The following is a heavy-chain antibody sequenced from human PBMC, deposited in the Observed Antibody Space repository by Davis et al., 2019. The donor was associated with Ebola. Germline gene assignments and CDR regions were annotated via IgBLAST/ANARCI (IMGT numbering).Heavy chain of an antibody. CDR2: LLCDGGHT. CDR1: GFDFDHFA. D-gene: IGHD1-26*01. CDR3: AKDRGGGPFDY. Sequence: GESLKISCAASGFDFDHFAMHWVRQVPGKGLEWVALLLCDGGHTFYADSVKGRFTLSRDNSKDILYLQMSSLKTEDTAFYYCAKDRGGGPFDYWGQGRLVTVSS. J-gene: IGHJ4*02. V-gene: IGHV3-43D*04.